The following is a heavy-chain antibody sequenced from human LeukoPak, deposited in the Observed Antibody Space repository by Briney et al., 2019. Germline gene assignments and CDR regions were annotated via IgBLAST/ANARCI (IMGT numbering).Heavy chain of an antibody. Sequence: PSQTLSLTCAISGDSVSSNSAAWNWIRQSPSRGLEWLGRTYYRSKWSNDYAVSLKSRITINPDTSKNQFSLQLDSVTPEDTAAYYCVRGGIGYCSTTSCSFDYWGQGTLVTVSS. CDR3: VRGGIGYCSTTSCSFDY. CDR2: TYYRSKWSN. J-gene: IGHJ4*02. V-gene: IGHV6-1*01. CDR1: GDSVSSNSAA. D-gene: IGHD2-2*01.